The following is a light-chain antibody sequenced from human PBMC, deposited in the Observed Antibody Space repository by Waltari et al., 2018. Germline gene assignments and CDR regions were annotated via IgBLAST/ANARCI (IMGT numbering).Light chain of an antibody. CDR2: GKN. J-gene: IGLJ1*01. CDR3: NSRDSSGNHFYV. CDR1: SLRSFY. V-gene: IGLV3-19*01. Sequence: SSELTQDSAVPVDWVQTVRIGCQGHSLRSFYASWYQQKPGQTPVLVVYGKNNRPSGIPDRFSGSNSGNTASLTITGAQAEDEADYYCNSRDSSGNHFYVFGTGTKVSVL.